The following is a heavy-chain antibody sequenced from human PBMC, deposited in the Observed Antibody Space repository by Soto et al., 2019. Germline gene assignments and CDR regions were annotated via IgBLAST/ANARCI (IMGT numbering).Heavy chain of an antibody. J-gene: IGHJ6*02. CDR3: ARDIESVTAKHFFYYYAMDV. CDR2: VSANNGHT. CDR1: GFTFSNYG. Sequence: VKVSCKASGFTFSNYGLNWVRQAPGQGLEWMGWVSANNGHTNYAQNLQGRVSMTTDTSTSTAYMELRGLTFDDTAVYYCARDIESVTAKHFFYYYAMDVWGQGTTVTVSS. D-gene: IGHD2-8*01. V-gene: IGHV1-18*01.